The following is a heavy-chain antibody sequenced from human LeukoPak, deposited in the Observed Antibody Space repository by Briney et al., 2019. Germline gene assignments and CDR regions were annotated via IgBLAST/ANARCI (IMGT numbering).Heavy chain of an antibody. Sequence: GGSLRLSCAASGFTFSSYEMNGVRQAPGKGLEWVSYISSSGSTIYYADSVKGRFTISRDNAKNSLYLQMNSLRAEDTAVYYCARRGYCSSTSCYSFDYWGQGTLVTVSS. CDR2: ISSSGSTI. CDR1: GFTFSSYE. CDR3: ARRGYCSSTSCYSFDY. J-gene: IGHJ4*02. V-gene: IGHV3-48*03. D-gene: IGHD2-2*01.